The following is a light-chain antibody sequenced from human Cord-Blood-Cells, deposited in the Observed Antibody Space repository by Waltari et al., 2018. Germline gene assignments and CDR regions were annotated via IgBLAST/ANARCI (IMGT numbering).Light chain of an antibody. CDR3: QQRSNWLT. Sequence: EIVLTQSPATLSLSPGERATLSCRASQSVGSYLAWYQQKPGKAPRLPIYDASNRATGIPARFSGSGSGTDFTLTISSLEPEDFAVYYCQQRSNWLTFGGGTKVEIK. J-gene: IGKJ4*01. CDR1: QSVGSY. V-gene: IGKV3-11*01. CDR2: DAS.